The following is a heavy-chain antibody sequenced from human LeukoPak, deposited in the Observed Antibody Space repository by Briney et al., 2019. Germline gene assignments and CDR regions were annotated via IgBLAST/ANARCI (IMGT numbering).Heavy chain of an antibody. J-gene: IGHJ4*02. CDR3: ARDPGHSGWYGDY. Sequence: EGSLRLSCSVSGFTFSSYAMHWVRQAPGKGLEWVSIIWYDGSNQYYADSVKGRFTISKDNPQNTLYLHMNSLRAEDTAVYYCARDPGHSGWYGDYWGQGTLVTVSS. V-gene: IGHV3-33*08. CDR1: GFTFSSYA. D-gene: IGHD6-19*01. CDR2: IWYDGSNQ.